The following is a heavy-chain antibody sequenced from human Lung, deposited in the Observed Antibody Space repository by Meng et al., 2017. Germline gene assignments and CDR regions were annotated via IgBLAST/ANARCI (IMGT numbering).Heavy chain of an antibody. CDR2: IFHSGST. V-gene: IGHV4-4*02. CDR1: GGSITSSTW. CDR3: ARFDISSSGRGDY. Sequence: QVQPQELGPGLVKPSGTLSLTCAVSGGSITSSTWWSWVRQSPGKGLEWFREIFHSGSTNYNPPLESRVTISVDKSKNQFSLKVYSVTAADTATYYCARFDISSSGRGDYWGQGILVTVSS. D-gene: IGHD1-26*01. J-gene: IGHJ4*02.